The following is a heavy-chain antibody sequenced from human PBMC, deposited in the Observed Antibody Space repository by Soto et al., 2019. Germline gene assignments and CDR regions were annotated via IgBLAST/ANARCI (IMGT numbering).Heavy chain of an antibody. CDR1: GFTFSSYA. V-gene: IGHV3-30-3*01. CDR2: ISYDGSNK. J-gene: IGHJ6*02. CDR3: ASLAVNIVLVPAAPGGMDV. D-gene: IGHD2-2*01. Sequence: QVQLVESGGGVVQPGRSLRLSCAASGFTFSSYAMHWVRQAPGKGLEWVAVISYDGSNKYYADSVKGRFTISRDNSKNXLFXQMNSLRAEDTAVYYCASLAVNIVLVPAAPGGMDVWGQGTTVTVSS.